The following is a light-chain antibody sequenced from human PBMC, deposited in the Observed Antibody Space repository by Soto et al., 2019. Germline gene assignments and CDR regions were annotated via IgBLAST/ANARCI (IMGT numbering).Light chain of an antibody. CDR3: QQYNNWPRT. V-gene: IGKV3-15*01. Sequence: EIVVKQSPAALSVSTRERATLSCRASQSVSSNLAWYQQKPGQAPRLLIYGASTRATGIPARFSGSGSGTEFTLTISSLQSEDFAVYYCQQYNNWPRTFGQGTKV. CDR1: QSVSSN. CDR2: GAS. J-gene: IGKJ1*01.